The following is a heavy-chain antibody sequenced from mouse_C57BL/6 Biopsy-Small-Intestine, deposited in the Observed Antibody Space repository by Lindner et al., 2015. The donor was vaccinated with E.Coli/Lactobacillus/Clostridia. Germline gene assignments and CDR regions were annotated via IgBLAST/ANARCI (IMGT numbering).Heavy chain of an antibody. CDR1: GYTFTSYV. CDR3: ARKKIYDGYDYYGMDY. Sequence: VQLQESGPELVKPGASVKTSCKASGYTFTSYVIHWVKQKPGQGLEWIGYINPYNDVIKYNEKFKGKATLTSDRSSSTAYMELSSLTSEDSAVYYCARKKIYDGYDYYGMDYWGQGTSVTVSS. J-gene: IGHJ4*01. CDR2: INPYNDVI. D-gene: IGHD2-3*01. V-gene: IGHV1-14*01.